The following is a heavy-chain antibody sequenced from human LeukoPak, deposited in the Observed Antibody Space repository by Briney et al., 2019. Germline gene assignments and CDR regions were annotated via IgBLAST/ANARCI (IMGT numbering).Heavy chain of an antibody. CDR1: GGSISSNNW. V-gene: IGHV4-4*02. D-gene: IGHD3-22*01. CDR3: ARGSSGFYF. CDR2: INHSGST. Sequence: SGTLSLTCAVSGGSISSNNWWSWVRQSPGKGLEWIGEINHSGSTNYNPSLKSRVTISVDTSKNQFSLKLSSVTAADTAVYYCARGSSGFYFWGQGTLVTVSS. J-gene: IGHJ4*02.